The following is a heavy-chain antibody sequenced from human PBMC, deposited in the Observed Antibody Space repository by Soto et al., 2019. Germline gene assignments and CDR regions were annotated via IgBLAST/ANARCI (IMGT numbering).Heavy chain of an antibody. CDR1: GGSISSGGYS. CDR3: ARGAYCGGDCYSADWFDP. J-gene: IGHJ5*02. V-gene: IGHV4-30-2*01. Sequence: SETVSLTCAVSGGSISSGGYSWSWIRQPPGKGLEWIGYIYHSGSTYYNPSLKSRVTISVDRSKNQFSLKLSSVTAADTAVYYCARGAYCGGDCYSADWFDPWGQGTLVTVSS. CDR2: IYHSGST. D-gene: IGHD2-21*02.